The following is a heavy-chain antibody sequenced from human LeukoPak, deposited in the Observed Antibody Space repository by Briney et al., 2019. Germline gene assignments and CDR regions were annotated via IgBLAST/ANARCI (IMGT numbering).Heavy chain of an antibody. V-gene: IGHV3-23*01. CDR3: ASRNPSSGWYLFDY. CDR2: ISGSGGST. CDR1: GFTFSSYA. D-gene: IGHD6-19*01. J-gene: IGHJ4*02. Sequence: GGSLRLSCAASGFTFSSYAMSWVRQAPGKGLEWVSAISGSGGSTYYADSVEGRFTISRDNSKNTLYLQMNSLRAEDTAVYYCASRNPSSGWYLFDYWGQGTLVTVSS.